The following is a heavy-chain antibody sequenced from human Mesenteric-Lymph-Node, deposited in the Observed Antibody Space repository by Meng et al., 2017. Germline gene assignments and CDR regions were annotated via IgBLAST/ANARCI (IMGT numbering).Heavy chain of an antibody. J-gene: IGHJ4*02. CDR1: GYTFTSYS. CDR2: ISVYNGNT. V-gene: IGHV1-18*01. D-gene: IGHD3-10*01. CDR3: ATATYYGSDGHKNFDF. Sequence: ASVKVSCKASGYTFTSYSMNWVRQAPGQGLEWIGWISVYNGNTNYPQKLQGRVTMTTDTSTSTAYMELGSLKSDDTAVCYCATATYYGSDGHKNFDFWGQGTLVTVSS.